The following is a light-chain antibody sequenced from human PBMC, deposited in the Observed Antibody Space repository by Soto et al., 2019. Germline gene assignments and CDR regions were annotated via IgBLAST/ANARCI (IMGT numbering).Light chain of an antibody. V-gene: IGLV2-8*01. Sequence: QSALTQPPSASGSPGQSVTISCTGTSGDIGTYDYVSWYQQHPGKAPKLMIYQVSQRPSGVPDRFSGSKSGSTASLTVSGLQAEDEAYYYCNSYAGSNNVVFGGGTKVTVL. CDR1: SGDIGTYDY. CDR3: NSYAGSNNVV. J-gene: IGLJ3*02. CDR2: QVS.